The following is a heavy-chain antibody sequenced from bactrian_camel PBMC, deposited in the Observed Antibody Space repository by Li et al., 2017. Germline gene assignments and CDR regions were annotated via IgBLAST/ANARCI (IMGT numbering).Heavy chain of an antibody. J-gene: IGHJ4*01. CDR3: ATDPRAYGGACVRQMRAPGYSSASAL. V-gene: IGHV3S6*01. D-gene: IGHD6*01. Sequence: HVQLVESGGGSVQVGGSLVLSCAMSGDTSRRNCMGWFRQTPGNERERVASIRSVDGETYYIDSVKGRFTISRDSVNNTLFLQMNSLKADDTAMYYCATDPRAYGGACVRQMRAPGYSSASALWGQGTQVTVS. CDR1: GDTSRRNC. CDR2: IRSVDGET.